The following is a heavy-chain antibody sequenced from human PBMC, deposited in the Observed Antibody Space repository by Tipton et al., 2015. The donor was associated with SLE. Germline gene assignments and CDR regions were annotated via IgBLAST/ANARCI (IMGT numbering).Heavy chain of an antibody. J-gene: IGHJ4*02. V-gene: IGHV3-21*01. Sequence: SLRLSCAASGFTFSSYSMNWVRQAPGKGLEWVSSISSSSSYIYYADSVKGRFTISRDNAKNSLYLQMNSLRAEDTAVYYCARDINVAARREDYWGQGTLVTVSS. CDR1: GFTFSSYS. CDR3: ARDINVAARREDY. D-gene: IGHD6-6*01. CDR2: ISSSSSYI.